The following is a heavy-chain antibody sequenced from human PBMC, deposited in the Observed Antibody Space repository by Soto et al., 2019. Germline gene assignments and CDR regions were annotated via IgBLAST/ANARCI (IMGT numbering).Heavy chain of an antibody. J-gene: IGHJ4*02. Sequence: PGGSLRLSCEASGFTFSRYAMMWVRQAPGKGLECVSGIYGSGRGIEYADSVKGRFTISRDNSRNTLYLQMNSLRAEDTAVFYCARGPKYGSSWRYFDYWGQGTQVTVSS. CDR1: GFTFSRYA. D-gene: IGHD6-13*01. CDR3: ARGPKYGSSWRYFDY. CDR2: IYGSGRGI. V-gene: IGHV3-23*05.